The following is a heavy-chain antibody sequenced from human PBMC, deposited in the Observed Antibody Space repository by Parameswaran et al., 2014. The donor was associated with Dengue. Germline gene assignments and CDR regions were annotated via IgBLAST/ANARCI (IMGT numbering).Heavy chain of an antibody. CDR2: INHSGST. J-gene: IGHJ4*02. CDR3: ARGRFGLDY. Sequence: PGKGLEWIGEINHSGSTNYNPSLKSRVTISVDTSKNQFSLKLSSVTAADTAVYYCARGRFGLDYWGQGTLVTVSS. D-gene: IGHD3-3*01. V-gene: IGHV4-34*01.